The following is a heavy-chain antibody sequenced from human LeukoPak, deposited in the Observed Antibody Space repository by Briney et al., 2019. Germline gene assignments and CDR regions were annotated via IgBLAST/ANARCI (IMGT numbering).Heavy chain of an antibody. J-gene: IGHJ3*02. CDR2: IKPDGSEK. D-gene: IGHD6-13*01. CDR1: GFPFSSYW. V-gene: IGHV3-7*01. Sequence: PGGSLRLSCAASGFPFSSYWMSWVRQAPGKGLEWVANIKPDGSEKNYVDSVKGRFTISRDNAKNSLYMQMNSLRAEDTAVYYCARGGKAAAADVLDIWGQGTMVTVSS. CDR3: ARGGKAAAADVLDI.